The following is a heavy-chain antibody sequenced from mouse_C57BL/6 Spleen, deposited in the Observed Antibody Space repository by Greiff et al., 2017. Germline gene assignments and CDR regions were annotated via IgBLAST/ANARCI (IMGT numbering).Heavy chain of an antibody. Sequence: VQLQQSGAELVRPGASVTLSCKASGYTFTDYEMHWVKQTPVHGLEWIGAIDPETGGTAYNQKFKGKAILTADKSSSTAYMELRSLTSEDSAVYYCTRRHYYGSSYVDYWGQGTTLTVSS. D-gene: IGHD1-1*01. J-gene: IGHJ2*01. CDR3: TRRHYYGSSYVDY. CDR1: GYTFTDYE. V-gene: IGHV1-15*01. CDR2: IDPETGGT.